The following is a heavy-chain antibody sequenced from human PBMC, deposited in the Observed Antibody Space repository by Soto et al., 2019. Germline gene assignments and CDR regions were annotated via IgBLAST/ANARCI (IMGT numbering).Heavy chain of an antibody. D-gene: IGHD2-8*02. CDR3: AKGGLPWWSQGIDF. Sequence: QVQLVESGGGVVQPGRSLRLSCEGSGFIFGKYDMYWVRQAPGKGLEWVTKISHDGRNKDYEDSVQGRFTISRDNSRDTMYLEMNSLRPEDTAIYYRAKGGLPWWSQGIDFWGQGTLVTVSA. CDR2: ISHDGRNK. V-gene: IGHV3-30*18. J-gene: IGHJ4*02. CDR1: GFIFGKYD.